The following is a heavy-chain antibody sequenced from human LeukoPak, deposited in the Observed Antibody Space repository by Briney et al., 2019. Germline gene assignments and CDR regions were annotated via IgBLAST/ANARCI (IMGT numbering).Heavy chain of an antibody. Sequence: PGRSLRLSCAASGFTFSSYAMHWVRQAPGKGLEWVAVISYDGSNKYYADSVKGRFTISRDNSKNTLYLQMNSLRAEDTAVYYCARDSGNSSTSCGADPWGQGTLVTVSS. J-gene: IGHJ5*02. V-gene: IGHV3-30-3*01. CDR3: ARDSGNSSTSCGADP. D-gene: IGHD2-2*01. CDR1: GFTFSSYA. CDR2: ISYDGSNK.